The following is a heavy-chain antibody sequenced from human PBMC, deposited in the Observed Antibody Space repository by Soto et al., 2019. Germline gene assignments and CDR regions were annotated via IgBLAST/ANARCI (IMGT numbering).Heavy chain of an antibody. CDR2: ISYDGSNK. CDR1: GFTFSSYG. CDR3: AKDRDARGYCSSTSCYYGMDV. D-gene: IGHD2-2*01. V-gene: IGHV3-30*18. Sequence: GGSLRLSCAASGFTFSSYGMHWVRQAPGKGLEWVAVISYDGSNKYYADSVKGRFTISRDNSKNTLYLQMNSLRAEDTAVYYCAKDRDARGYCSSTSCYYGMDVWGQGTTVTVSS. J-gene: IGHJ6*02.